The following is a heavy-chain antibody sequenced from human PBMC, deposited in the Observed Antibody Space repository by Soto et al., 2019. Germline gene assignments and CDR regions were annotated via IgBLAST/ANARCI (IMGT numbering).Heavy chain of an antibody. Sequence: SETLSLTCAVYGGSFSGYYWSWIRQPPGKGLEWIGEINHSGSTNYNPSLKSRVTISVDTSKNQFSLKLSSVTAADTAVYYCARGGGIVVVVAATPFDYWGQGTLVTVSS. D-gene: IGHD2-15*01. CDR1: GGSFSGYY. CDR2: INHSGST. CDR3: ARGGGIVVVVAATPFDY. J-gene: IGHJ4*02. V-gene: IGHV4-34*01.